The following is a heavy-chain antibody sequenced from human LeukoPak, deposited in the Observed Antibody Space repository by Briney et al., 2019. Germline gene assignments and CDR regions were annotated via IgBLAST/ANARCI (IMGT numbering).Heavy chain of an antibody. CDR1: GFTFSSYA. Sequence: GGSLRLSCAASGFTFSSYAMSWVRQAPGKGLEWVSVISGDGGSTDYADSVKGRFTISRDNSKNSLYLQMNSLRTEDTALYYCAKGGRSRWNQVDYWGQGTLVTVSS. CDR2: ISGDGGST. D-gene: IGHD5-24*01. CDR3: AKGGRSRWNQVDY. V-gene: IGHV3-43*02. J-gene: IGHJ4*02.